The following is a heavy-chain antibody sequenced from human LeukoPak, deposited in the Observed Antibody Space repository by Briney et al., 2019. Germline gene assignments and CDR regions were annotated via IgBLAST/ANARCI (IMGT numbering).Heavy chain of an antibody. CDR2: IIPILGIA. CDR1: GGTFSSYA. J-gene: IGHJ4*02. Sequence: SVKVSCKASGGTFSSYAISWVRQAPGQGLEWMGRIIPILGIANYAQKFQDRVTITADKSTSTAYMELSSLRSEDTAVYYCATGIAGGYSYGYGLDYWGQGTLVTVSS. D-gene: IGHD5-18*01. CDR3: ATGIAGGYSYGYGLDY. V-gene: IGHV1-69*04.